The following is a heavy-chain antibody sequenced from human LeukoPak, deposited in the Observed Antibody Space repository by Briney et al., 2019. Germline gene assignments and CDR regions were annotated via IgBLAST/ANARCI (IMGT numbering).Heavy chain of an antibody. V-gene: IGHV4-34*01. CDR1: GGSFSGYY. CDR2: INHSGST. J-gene: IGHJ4*02. D-gene: IGHD6-19*01. Sequence: TSETLSLTCAVYGGSFSGYYWSWIRQPPGKGLEWIGEINHSGSTNYNPSLKSRVTISVDTSKNQFSLKLSSVTAADTAVYYCARVGYSSGWHRFDYWGQGTLVTVSS. CDR3: ARVGYSSGWHRFDY.